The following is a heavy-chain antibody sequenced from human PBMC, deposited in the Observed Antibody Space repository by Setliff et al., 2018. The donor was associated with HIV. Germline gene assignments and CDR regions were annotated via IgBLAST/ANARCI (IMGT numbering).Heavy chain of an antibody. V-gene: IGHV3-33*06. J-gene: IGHJ4*02. CDR2: IWSDGSNK. Sequence: PGESLKISCAASGFTFSNYGMHWVRQAPGKGLEWVTVIWSDGSNKNYAASVKGRFTISRDNSKNTLYLQMNSLRVEDTAIYYCANGYDFWSGSSKGNFDYWGQGTLVTVSS. CDR3: ANGYDFWSGSSKGNFDY. CDR1: GFTFSNYG. D-gene: IGHD3-3*01.